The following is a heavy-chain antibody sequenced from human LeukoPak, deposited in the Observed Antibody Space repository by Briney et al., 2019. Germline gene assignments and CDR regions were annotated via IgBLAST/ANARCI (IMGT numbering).Heavy chain of an antibody. V-gene: IGHV3-7*01. CDR2: IKQDGSEK. CDR3: ARHRVWSGYYIVDY. Sequence: GGSLRLSCAASGFTFSSYWMSWVRQAPGKGLEWVANIKQDGSEKYYVDSVKGRFTISRDNAKNSLYLQMNSLRAEDTAVYYCARHRVWSGYYIVDYWGQGTLVTVSS. J-gene: IGHJ4*02. CDR1: GFTFSSYW. D-gene: IGHD3-3*01.